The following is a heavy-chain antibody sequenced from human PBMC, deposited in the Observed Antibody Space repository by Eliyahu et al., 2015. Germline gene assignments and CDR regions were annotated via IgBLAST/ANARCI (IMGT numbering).Heavy chain of an antibody. J-gene: IGHJ4*02. CDR3: ARGGGSRSKYYFDY. CDR2: TYYRSKWYN. CDR1: GDXXXXNSAA. D-gene: IGHD6-13*01. Sequence: QVQLQQSGPGLVKPSQTLSLXCAXSGDXXXXNSAAWNWIRQSPSRGLEWLGRTYYRSKWYNDYAVSVKSRITINPDTSKNQFSLQLNSVTPEDTAVYYCARGGGSRSKYYFDYWGQGTLVTVSS. V-gene: IGHV6-1*01.